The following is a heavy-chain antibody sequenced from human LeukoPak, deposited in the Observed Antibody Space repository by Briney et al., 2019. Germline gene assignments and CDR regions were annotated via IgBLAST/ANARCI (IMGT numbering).Heavy chain of an antibody. J-gene: IGHJ4*02. CDR1: GGFISSNSYY. Sequence: SETLSLTCTVSGGFISSNSYYWGWIRQPPGKGLEWIGSIYYSGSTYYNPSLKSRVTISVDTSKNQFSLKLSSVTAADTAVYYCAGAGYCSSTSCYGLDYWGQGTLVTVSS. D-gene: IGHD2-2*01. CDR3: AGAGYCSSTSCYGLDY. V-gene: IGHV4-39*07. CDR2: IYYSGST.